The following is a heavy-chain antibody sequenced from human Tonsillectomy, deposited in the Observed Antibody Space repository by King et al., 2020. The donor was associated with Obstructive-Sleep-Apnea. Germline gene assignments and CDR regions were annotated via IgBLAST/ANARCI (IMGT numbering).Heavy chain of an antibody. CDR2: INHSGST. Sequence: VQLQQWGAGLLKPSETLSLTCAVYGGSFSGYYWSWIRQPPGKGLEWIGEINHSGSTNYNPSLKSRVTISVDTSKNQFSLKLSSVTAADPAVYYCARWTMVRGVNKKSPLVDYWGQGTLVTVSS. J-gene: IGHJ4*02. CDR3: ARWTMVRGVNKKSPLVDY. D-gene: IGHD3-10*01. CDR1: GGSFSGYY. V-gene: IGHV4-34*01.